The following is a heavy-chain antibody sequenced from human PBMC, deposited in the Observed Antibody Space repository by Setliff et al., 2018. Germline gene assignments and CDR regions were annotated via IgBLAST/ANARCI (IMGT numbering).Heavy chain of an antibody. D-gene: IGHD6-19*01. CDR1: GGSISSYY. J-gene: IGHJ3*02. V-gene: IGHV4-59*01. CDR3: ARDHAYSSGWLVDANAFDI. CDR2: IYYSGST. Sequence: ASETLSLTCTVSGGSISSYYWSWIRQPPGKGLEWIGYIYYSGSTNYNPSLKSRVTMSVDTSKNQFSLKLSSVTAADTAVYYCARDHAYSSGWLVDANAFDIWGQGTMVTVSS.